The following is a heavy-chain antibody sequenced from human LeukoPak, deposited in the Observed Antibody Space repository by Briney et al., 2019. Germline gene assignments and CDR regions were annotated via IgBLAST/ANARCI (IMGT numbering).Heavy chain of an antibody. J-gene: IGHJ3*02. D-gene: IGHD6-19*01. V-gene: IGHV4-39*01. CDR1: GGSISSSSYY. CDR2: IYYSGST. Sequence: SETLSLTCTVSGGSISSSSYYWGWIRQPPGKGLEWIGSIYYSGSTYDNPSLKILVTISVDTSKNQFSLKLSSVTAADTAVYFCARSSGWSLNDAFDIWGQGTMVTVSS. CDR3: ARSSGWSLNDAFDI.